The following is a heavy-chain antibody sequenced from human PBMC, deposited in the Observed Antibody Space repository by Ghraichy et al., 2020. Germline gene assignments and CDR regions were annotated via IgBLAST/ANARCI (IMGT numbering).Heavy chain of an antibody. V-gene: IGHV3-30-3*01. D-gene: IGHD3-3*01. Sequence: GGSLRLSCAASAFSFSNYKMHWVRQAPGKGLEWVALISYDGDSKYYADSVKGRFTISRDNSENTLYLQMNSLRAEDTAVYYCATNKFNSDFYFDYWGQGTLVTVSS. J-gene: IGHJ4*02. CDR1: AFSFSNYK. CDR3: ATNKFNSDFYFDY. CDR2: ISYDGDSK.